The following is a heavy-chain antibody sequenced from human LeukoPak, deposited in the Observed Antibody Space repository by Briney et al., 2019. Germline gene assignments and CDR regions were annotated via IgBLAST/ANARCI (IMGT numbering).Heavy chain of an antibody. D-gene: IGHD6-13*01. CDR1: GFTFSSYA. CDR2: ISGSGDNT. V-gene: IGHV3-23*01. J-gene: IGHJ4*02. CDR3: AKDGCSSIPGFHFDY. Sequence: GGSLRLSCAASGFTFSSYAMSWVRQPPGKGLEWVSGISGSGDNTYYADSVKGRFTISRDNSKKTLYLHLNSLRVEDAAVYYCAKDGCSSIPGFHFDYWGQGTPDTVSS.